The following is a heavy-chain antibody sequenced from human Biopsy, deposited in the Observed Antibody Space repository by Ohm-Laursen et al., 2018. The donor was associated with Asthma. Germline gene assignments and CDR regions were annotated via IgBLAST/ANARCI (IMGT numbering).Heavy chain of an antibody. V-gene: IGHV3-30*03. J-gene: IGHJ3*02. D-gene: IGHD3-22*01. CDR2: VSSDGHTK. CDR1: GFVFSQCG. Sequence: SLRLSCTASGFVFSQCGMTWVRQGPGKGLEWVALVSSDGHTKYYADSVKGRFTISRDNSRNRLYLQIDRLTVEDSAVYYCAGQSGQDYGDSSGFDIWGQGTKVAVSS. CDR3: AGQSGQDYGDSSGFDI.